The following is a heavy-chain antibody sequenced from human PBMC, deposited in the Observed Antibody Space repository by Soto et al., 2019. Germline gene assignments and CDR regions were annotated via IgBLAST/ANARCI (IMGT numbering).Heavy chain of an antibody. CDR2: IHASGGT. CDR3: ARDPCSGGSCYFDDLDY. V-gene: IGHV4-31*03. D-gene: IGHD2-15*01. J-gene: IGHJ4*02. CDR1: GGSLSSGSYY. Sequence: PPETLSLTCTVSGGSLSSGSYYWTWIRQHPGKGLEWIGYIHASGGTYYNPSLKSRVTISIDTSKNQFSLNLISVTAADTAVYYCARDPCSGGSCYFDDLDYWGQGAQVTVSS.